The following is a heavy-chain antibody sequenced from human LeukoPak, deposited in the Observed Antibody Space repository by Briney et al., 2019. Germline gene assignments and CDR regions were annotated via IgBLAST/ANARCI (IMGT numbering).Heavy chain of an antibody. J-gene: IGHJ3*02. D-gene: IGHD3-16*02. V-gene: IGHV5-51*01. CDR2: IYPGDSDT. CDR3: ARLGPKTPYYDYVWGSYRYDAFDI. CDR1: GYSFTSYW. Sequence: GESLKISCKGPGYSFTSYWIGWVRQMPGKGLEWMGIIYPGDSDTRYSPSFQGQVTISADKSISTAYLQWSSLKASDTAMYYCARLGPKTPYYDYVWGSYRYDAFDIWGQGTMVTVSS.